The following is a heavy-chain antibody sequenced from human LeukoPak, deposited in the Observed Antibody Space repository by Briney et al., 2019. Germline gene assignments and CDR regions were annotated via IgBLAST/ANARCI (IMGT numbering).Heavy chain of an antibody. CDR2: IYYSGST. CDR3: ARDRATVTTSYGMDV. Sequence: PSETLSLTCTVSGGSISSGGYYWSWIRQHPGKGLEWIGYIYYSGSTYYNPSLKSRVTISVDTSTNQFSLKLSSVTAADTAVYYCARDRATVTTSYGMDVWGQGTTVTVSS. J-gene: IGHJ6*02. CDR1: GGSISSGGYY. V-gene: IGHV4-31*03. D-gene: IGHD4-17*01.